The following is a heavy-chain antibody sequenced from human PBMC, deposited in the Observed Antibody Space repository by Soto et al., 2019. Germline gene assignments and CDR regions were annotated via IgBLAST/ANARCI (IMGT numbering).Heavy chain of an antibody. D-gene: IGHD2-2*02. J-gene: IGHJ5*02. CDR1: GGTFSSYA. CDR3: ARAPVDCSSTSCYTGWFDP. V-gene: IGHV1-69*01. Sequence: QVQLVQSGAEVKKPGSSVKVSCKASGGTFSSYAISWVRQAPGQGLEWMGGIIPIFGTANYAQKLQGRVTITEEESTRTAYMERSSLRSEDTAVYYCARAPVDCSSTSCYTGWFDPWGQGTLVTVSS. CDR2: IIPIFGTA.